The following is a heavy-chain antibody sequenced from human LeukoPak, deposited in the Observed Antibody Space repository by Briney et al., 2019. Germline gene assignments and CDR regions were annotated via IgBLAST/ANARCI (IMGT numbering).Heavy chain of an antibody. J-gene: IGHJ2*01. CDR2: ISGSGDIT. CDR3: ARERFGDNYWYFDL. Sequence: AGGSLRLSCAASGFIFSSYGMNWVRQAPGKGLEWVSFISGSGDITHYADSVKGRFTISRDNSKNTLYLQMNSLRAEDTAVYYCARERFGDNYWYFDLWGRGTLVTVSS. D-gene: IGHD4-17*01. CDR1: GFIFSSYG. V-gene: IGHV3-23*01.